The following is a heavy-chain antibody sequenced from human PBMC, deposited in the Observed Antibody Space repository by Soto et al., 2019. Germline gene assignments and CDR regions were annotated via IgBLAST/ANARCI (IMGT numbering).Heavy chain of an antibody. CDR2: IYYTGST. CDR1: GVSINNYY. J-gene: IGHJ4*02. CDR3: VGNYDSSFDY. D-gene: IGHD3-22*01. V-gene: IGHV4-59*01. Sequence: SETLSLTCTVSGVSINNYYWTWIRQPPGKRLEWIGAIYYTGSTTYNPSLRSRVTFSVDTSKNQFSLSLTSVTAADTAVYCCVGNYDSSFDYWGRGTLVIVSS.